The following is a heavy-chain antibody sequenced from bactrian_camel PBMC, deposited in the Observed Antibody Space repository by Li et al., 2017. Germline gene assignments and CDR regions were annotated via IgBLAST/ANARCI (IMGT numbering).Heavy chain of an antibody. J-gene: IGHJ4*01. CDR2: IVGDRST. D-gene: IGHD3*01. CDR3: AADFWGRMRSATYCSIRSVAT. CDR1: GSRYSSLC. Sequence: HVQLVESGGGSVQAGGSLRLSCVASGSRYSSLCMGWFRQAPGKEREGVAAIVGDRSTTYADSVKGRFTISQDSAKKTLFLQMNSLKPEDTAMYYCAADFWGRMRSATYCSIRSVATGARGPRSPSP. V-gene: IGHV3S53*01.